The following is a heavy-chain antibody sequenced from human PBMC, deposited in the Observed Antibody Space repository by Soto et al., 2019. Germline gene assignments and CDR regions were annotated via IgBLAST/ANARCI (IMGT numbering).Heavy chain of an antibody. Sequence: PSETLSLTCSVSGASIAGGSYYWSWVRQPPGKGLEWIGYIPSRGRPFYNPSLTSRGTISADSSKNQLSLQLTSVTAADTAVYYCVRDKYSGYDFPLWAQENWFTVSS. CDR1: GASIAGGSYY. CDR3: VRDKYSGYDFPL. J-gene: IGHJ4*02. CDR2: IPSRGRP. V-gene: IGHV4-30-4*01. D-gene: IGHD5-12*01.